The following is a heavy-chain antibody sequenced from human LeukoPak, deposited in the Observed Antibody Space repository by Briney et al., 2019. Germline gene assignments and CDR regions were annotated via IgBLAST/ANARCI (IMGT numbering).Heavy chain of an antibody. D-gene: IGHD4-17*01. Sequence: PSETLSLTCAVSGGSISSGGYCWSWIRQPPGKGLEWIGYIYHSGSTYYNPSLKSRVTISVDRSKNQFSLKLSSVTAADTAVYYRASGGVTTDYFDYWGQGTLVTVSS. CDR1: GGSISSGGYC. CDR2: IYHSGST. J-gene: IGHJ4*02. V-gene: IGHV4-30-2*01. CDR3: ASGGVTTDYFDY.